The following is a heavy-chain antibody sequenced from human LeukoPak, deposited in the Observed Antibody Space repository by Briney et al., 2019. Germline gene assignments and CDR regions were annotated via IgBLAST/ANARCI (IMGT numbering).Heavy chain of an antibody. Sequence: PGGSLRLSCAASGFTFSSYWMSWVRQAPGKGLEWVANIKQDESEKYYVDSVKGRFTISRDNAKNSMYLQMSSLRAEDTAVYYCARVEDYDILTGFDYWGQGTLVTVSS. J-gene: IGHJ4*02. V-gene: IGHV3-7*01. CDR1: GFTFSSYW. CDR3: ARVEDYDILTGFDY. D-gene: IGHD3-9*01. CDR2: IKQDESEK.